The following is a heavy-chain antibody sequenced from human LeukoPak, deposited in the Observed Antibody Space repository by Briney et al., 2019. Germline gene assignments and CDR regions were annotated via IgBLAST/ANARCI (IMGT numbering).Heavy chain of an antibody. CDR1: GSTFSSYA. J-gene: IGHJ6*02. Sequence: SGGSLRLSCAASGSTFSSYATHWVRQAPGKGLEWVAVISYDGSNKYYADSVKGRFTISRDNSKNTLYLQMNSLRAEDTAVYYCARGRKSWYSSSWYPKGYGMDVWGQGTTVTVSS. D-gene: IGHD6-13*01. V-gene: IGHV3-30*04. CDR2: ISYDGSNK. CDR3: ARGRKSWYSSSWYPKGYGMDV.